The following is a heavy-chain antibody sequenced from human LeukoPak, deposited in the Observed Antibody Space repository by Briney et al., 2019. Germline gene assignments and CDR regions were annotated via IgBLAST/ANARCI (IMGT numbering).Heavy chain of an antibody. CDR3: AREGWGLFDY. J-gene: IGHJ4*02. Sequence: GESLKISCKGSGYSFTSYWIGWVRQAPGQGLEWMGWISAYNGNTNYAQKLQGRVTMTTDTSTSTAYMELRSLRSDDTAVYYCAREGWGLFDYWGQGTLVTVSS. D-gene: IGHD1-26*01. CDR1: GYSFTSYW. CDR2: ISAYNGNT. V-gene: IGHV1-18*04.